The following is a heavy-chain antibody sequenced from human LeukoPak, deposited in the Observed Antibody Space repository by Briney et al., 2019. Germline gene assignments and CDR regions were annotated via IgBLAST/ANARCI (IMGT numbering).Heavy chain of an antibody. Sequence: GGSLRLSCAASGLTFSTSTMNWVRQAPGKGLEWVAFIRYDGSNKYYADSVKGRFTISRDNSKNTLYLQMNSLRAEDTAVYYCAKGSHGSGSYYNPYYFDYWGQGTLVTVSS. J-gene: IGHJ4*02. D-gene: IGHD3-10*01. V-gene: IGHV3-30*02. CDR1: GLTFSTST. CDR2: IRYDGSNK. CDR3: AKGSHGSGSYYNPYYFDY.